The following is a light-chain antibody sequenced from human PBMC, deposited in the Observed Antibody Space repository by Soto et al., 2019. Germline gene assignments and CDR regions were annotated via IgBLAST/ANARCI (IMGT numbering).Light chain of an antibody. Sequence: DIQMTQSPSSLSASVGDRVTITCRASQDISNYLAWYQQKPGEVPKLLIYAASTLQKGVQSRFSGGGSGTLFTLTISNLQPDDVATYYCQKYNSAPKTFGRGTRLEIK. CDR1: QDISNY. CDR3: QKYNSAPKT. V-gene: IGKV1-27*01. J-gene: IGKJ2*01. CDR2: AAS.